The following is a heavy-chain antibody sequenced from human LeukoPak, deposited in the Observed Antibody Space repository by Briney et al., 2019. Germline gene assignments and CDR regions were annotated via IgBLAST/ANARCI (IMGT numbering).Heavy chain of an antibody. CDR1: GFSFTNYW. J-gene: IGHJ1*01. D-gene: IGHD6-19*01. CDR3: ASGANSGF. V-gene: IGHV3-7*01. CDR2: TNQDGNQK. Sequence: QPGGSLRLSCEASGFSFTNYWMYWVRQAPGEGLEWLANTNQDGNQKYYVDSVKGRFTISRDNAKKSLYLQMNSLRAEDTAVYFCASGANSGFWGQGTLVTVSS.